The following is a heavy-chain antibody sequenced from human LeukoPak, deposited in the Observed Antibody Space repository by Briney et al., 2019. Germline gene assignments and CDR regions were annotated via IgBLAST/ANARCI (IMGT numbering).Heavy chain of an antibody. CDR2: ITAYNGNI. D-gene: IGHD1-26*01. J-gene: IGHJ4*02. CDR1: GYDFISYG. Sequence: ASVKVSCKASGYDFISYGISWLRQAPGQGLEWMGWITAYNGNINYAQKLQGRVTMTTDTSTSTAYMELRSLRSDDTAVYYCERDLLPYSGSYYRWGYWGQGTLVTVSS. V-gene: IGHV1-18*01. CDR3: ERDLLPYSGSYYRWGY.